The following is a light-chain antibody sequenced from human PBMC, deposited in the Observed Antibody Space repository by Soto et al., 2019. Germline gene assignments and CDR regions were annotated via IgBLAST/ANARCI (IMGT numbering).Light chain of an antibody. J-gene: IGKJ1*01. CDR3: QQYKNWPTWT. V-gene: IGKV3-15*01. CDR2: GAS. CDR1: QSVSSN. Sequence: EIVMTQSPATLSVSPGERATLSCRASQSVSSNLAWYQQKPGQAPRLLIYGASTRATGIPARFSGSGSGREFTLTISSLQSEDFAVYYCQQYKNWPTWTVGRGTKVDSK.